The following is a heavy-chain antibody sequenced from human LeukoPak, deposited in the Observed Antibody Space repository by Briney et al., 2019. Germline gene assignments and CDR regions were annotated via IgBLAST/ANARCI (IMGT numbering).Heavy chain of an antibody. J-gene: IGHJ4*02. V-gene: IGHV4-39*02. CDR1: GGSISSSSYY. CDR3: AREKVDYYGSPQVDY. Sequence: SETLSLTCTVSGGSISSSSYYWGWIRQPPGKGLEWIGSIYYSGSTYYNPSLKSRVTISVDTSKNQFSLKLSSVTAADTAVYYCAREKVDYYGSPQVDYWGQGTLVTVSS. CDR2: IYYSGST. D-gene: IGHD3-10*01.